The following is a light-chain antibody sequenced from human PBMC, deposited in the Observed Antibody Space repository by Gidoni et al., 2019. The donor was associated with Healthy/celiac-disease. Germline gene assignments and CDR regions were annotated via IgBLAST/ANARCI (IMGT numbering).Light chain of an antibody. Sequence: EIVLTQSPGTLSLSAGERATLSCRASQSVSSSYLAWYQQKPGQAPRLLIYCASSRATGIPDRFSGSGSGTDFTLAISRLEPEDFAVYYCQQFGSSPFTFGPGTKVDVE. CDR3: QQFGSSPFT. CDR2: CAS. V-gene: IGKV3-20*01. J-gene: IGKJ3*01. CDR1: QSVSSSY.